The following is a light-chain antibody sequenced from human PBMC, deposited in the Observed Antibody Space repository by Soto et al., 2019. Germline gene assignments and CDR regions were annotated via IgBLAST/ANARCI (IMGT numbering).Light chain of an antibody. J-gene: IGLJ2*01. CDR1: SGSVSTSYY. V-gene: IGLV8-61*01. Sequence: QAVVTQEPSFSVSPGRTVTLTCGLSSGSVSTSYYPSWYQQTPGQAPRTLIYSTNTRSSGVPDRFSGSILGNKAALTITGAQADDESYYYCVLYMGSGTVVFGGGTKLTVL. CDR3: VLYMGSGTVV. CDR2: STN.